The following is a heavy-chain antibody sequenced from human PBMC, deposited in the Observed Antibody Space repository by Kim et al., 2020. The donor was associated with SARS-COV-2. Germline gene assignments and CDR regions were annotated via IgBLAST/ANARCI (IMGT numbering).Heavy chain of an antibody. CDR2: ISSSSSYI. CDR1: GFTFSSYS. J-gene: IGHJ3*02. Sequence: GGSLRLSCAASGFTFSSYSMNWVRQAPGKGLEWVSSISSSSSYIYYADSVKGRFTISRDNAKNSLYLQMNSLRAEDTAVYYCARDNPDHPYYDILTGSTKGAFDIWGQGTMVTVSS. CDR3: ARDNPDHPYYDILTGSTKGAFDI. D-gene: IGHD3-9*01. V-gene: IGHV3-21*01.